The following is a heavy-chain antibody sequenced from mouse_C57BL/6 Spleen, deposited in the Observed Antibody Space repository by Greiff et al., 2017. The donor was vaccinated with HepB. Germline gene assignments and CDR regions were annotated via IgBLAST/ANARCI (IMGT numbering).Heavy chain of an antibody. CDR3: ARRGDYDYDWYFDV. V-gene: IGHV1-82*01. Sequence: VQLQQSGPELVKPGASVKISCKASGYAFSSSWMNWVKQRPGKGLEWIGRIYPGDGDTNYNGKFKGKATLTADKSSSTAYMQLSSLTSEDSAVYFCARRGDYDYDWYFDVWGTGTTVTVSS. D-gene: IGHD2-4*01. CDR2: IYPGDGDT. J-gene: IGHJ1*03. CDR1: GYAFSSSW.